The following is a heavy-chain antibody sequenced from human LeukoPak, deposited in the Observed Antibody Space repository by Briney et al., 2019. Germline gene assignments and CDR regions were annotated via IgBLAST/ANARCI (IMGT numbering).Heavy chain of an antibody. Sequence: SETLSLTCTVSGGSISSGDYYWSWIRQPPGKGLEWIGYIYYSGSTNYNPSLKSRVTISVDTSKNQLSLKLSSVTAADTAVYYCATSGGDYRGAIDYWGQGTLVTVSS. CDR1: GGSISSGDYY. CDR3: ATSGGDYRGAIDY. D-gene: IGHD4-17*01. J-gene: IGHJ4*02. CDR2: IYYSGST. V-gene: IGHV4-30-4*01.